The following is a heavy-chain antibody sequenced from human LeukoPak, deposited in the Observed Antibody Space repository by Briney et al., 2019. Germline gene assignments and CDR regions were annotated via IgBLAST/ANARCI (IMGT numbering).Heavy chain of an antibody. CDR1: GFTFSSYI. CDR2: SVTSGST. CDR3: ATKMHGPFDH. V-gene: IGHV3-21*01. Sequence: PGGSLRLSCAASGFTFSSYILYWVRQAPGKGLEWVSSSVTSGSTYYADSVRGRFTISRDNAKNSLYLQMSSLSVEDTAVYYCATKMHGPFDHWGQGTLVTVSS. J-gene: IGHJ5*02.